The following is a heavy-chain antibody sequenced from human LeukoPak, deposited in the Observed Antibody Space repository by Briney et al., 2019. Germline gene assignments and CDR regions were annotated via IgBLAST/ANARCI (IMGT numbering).Heavy chain of an antibody. CDR3: AKDGDFDWFVTRKLFDY. Sequence: GGSLRLSCAASGFTFSSYAMSWVRQAPGKGLEWVSAISGSGGSTYHADSVKGRFTISRDNSKNTLYLQMNSLRAEDTAVYYCAKDGDFDWFVTRKLFDYWGQGTLVTVSS. D-gene: IGHD3-9*01. V-gene: IGHV3-23*01. CDR2: ISGSGGST. CDR1: GFTFSSYA. J-gene: IGHJ4*02.